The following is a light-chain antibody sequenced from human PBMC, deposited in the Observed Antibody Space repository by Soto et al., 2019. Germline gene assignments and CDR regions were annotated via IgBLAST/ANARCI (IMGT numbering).Light chain of an antibody. J-gene: IGKJ1*01. CDR1: QSISDW. CDR2: KAS. Sequence: DIQMTQSPSTLSASVGDRVTITCRASQSISDWLAWYQQKPGKAPKLLIYKASTLDSGVPSRFSGGGSGTEFTLTINSLQPDDFAPYYCQQYNSYPWTFGQGAKVEIK. V-gene: IGKV1-5*03. CDR3: QQYNSYPWT.